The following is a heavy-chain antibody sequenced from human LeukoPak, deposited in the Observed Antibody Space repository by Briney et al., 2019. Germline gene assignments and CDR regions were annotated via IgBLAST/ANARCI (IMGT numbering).Heavy chain of an antibody. CDR2: VTGSGGGS. V-gene: IGHV3-23*01. D-gene: IGHD3-16*01. CDR1: GFTFSTYG. J-gene: IGHJ4*02. CDR3: AKEVGGFDY. Sequence: PGGSLRLSCAASGFTFSTYGMSWVRQAPGKGLEWVSGVTGSGGGSFYAESVRGRFTIFRDNSKNRLYLQMKSLRAEDTAVYYCAKEVGGFDYWGQGTLVTVSS.